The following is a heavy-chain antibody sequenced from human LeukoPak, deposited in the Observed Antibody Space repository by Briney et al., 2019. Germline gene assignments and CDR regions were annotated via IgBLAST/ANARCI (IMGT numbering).Heavy chain of an antibody. CDR3: ARVVVVAARAGWFDP. CDR2: IYYSGST. Sequence: PSETLSLTCTVSGGSISSYYWSWIRQPPGKGLEWIGYIYYSGSTNYNPSLKSRVTISVDASKNQFSLELSSVTAADTAVYYCARVVVVAARAGWFDPWGQGTLVTVSS. V-gene: IGHV4-59*01. CDR1: GGSISSYY. D-gene: IGHD2-15*01. J-gene: IGHJ5*02.